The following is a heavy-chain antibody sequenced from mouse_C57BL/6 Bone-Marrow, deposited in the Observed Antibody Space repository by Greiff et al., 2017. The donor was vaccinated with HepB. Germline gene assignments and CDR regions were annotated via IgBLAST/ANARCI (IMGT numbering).Heavy chain of an antibody. CDR1: GYAFSSSW. Sequence: VQLQQSGPELVKPGASVKISCKASGYAFSSSWMNWVKQRPGKGLEWIGRIYPGDGDTNYNGKFKGKATLTADNSSSTAYMQLSSLTSEDSAVYFCAGGPMDYWGQGTSVTVSS. J-gene: IGHJ4*01. CDR3: AGGPMDY. V-gene: IGHV1-82*01. CDR2: IYPGDGDT.